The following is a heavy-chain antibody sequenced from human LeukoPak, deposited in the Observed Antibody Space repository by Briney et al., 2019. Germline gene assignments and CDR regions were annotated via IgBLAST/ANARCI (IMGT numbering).Heavy chain of an antibody. CDR3: ASGLSAAIDYFDY. D-gene: IGHD6-13*01. V-gene: IGHV3-21*01. J-gene: IGHJ4*02. Sequence: GGSLRLSCAASGFTFSSYSMNWVRQAPGKGLEWVSSISSSSSYIYYADSVKGRFTISRDNAKNSLYLQMNSLRAEDTAVYYCASGLSAAIDYFDYWGQGTLVTVS. CDR2: ISSSSSYI. CDR1: GFTFSSYS.